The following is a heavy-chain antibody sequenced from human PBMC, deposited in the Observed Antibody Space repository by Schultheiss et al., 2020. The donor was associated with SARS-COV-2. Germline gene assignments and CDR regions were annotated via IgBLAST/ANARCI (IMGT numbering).Heavy chain of an antibody. J-gene: IGHJ4*02. CDR3: ARESFEYDYGGKGHDY. CDR1: GGSFSGYY. V-gene: IGHV4-59*01. Sequence: SETLSLTCAVYGGSFSGYYWSWIRQPPGKGLEWIGYIYYSGSTYYNPSLKSRVTISVDTSKNQFSLKLSSVTAADTAVYYCARESFEYDYGGKGHDYWGQGTLVTVSS. D-gene: IGHD4-23*01. CDR2: IYYSGST.